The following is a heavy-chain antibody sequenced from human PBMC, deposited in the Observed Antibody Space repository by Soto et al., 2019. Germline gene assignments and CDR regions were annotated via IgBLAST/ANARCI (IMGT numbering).Heavy chain of an antibody. CDR3: ARGRVDWFDP. D-gene: IGHD2-15*01. CDR2: MNPNSGNT. CDR1: GYTFASYD. Sequence: ASVEVSCKASGYTFASYDSNWVRQATGQGLEWMGWMNPNSGNTGYAQKFQGRVTMTRNTSISTAYMELSSLRSEDTAVYYCARGRVDWFDPWGQGTLVTVSS. J-gene: IGHJ5*02. V-gene: IGHV1-8*01.